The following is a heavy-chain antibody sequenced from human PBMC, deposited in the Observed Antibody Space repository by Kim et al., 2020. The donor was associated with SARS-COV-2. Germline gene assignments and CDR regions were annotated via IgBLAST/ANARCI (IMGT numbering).Heavy chain of an antibody. D-gene: IGHD2-2*01. J-gene: IGHJ4*02. CDR3: ARDYLGYCSSTRCYGTFGY. Sequence: GRFTISRDNSKNTLYLQMNSLRAEDTAVYYCARDYLGYCSSTRCYGTFGYWGQGTLVTVSS. V-gene: IGHV3-30*07.